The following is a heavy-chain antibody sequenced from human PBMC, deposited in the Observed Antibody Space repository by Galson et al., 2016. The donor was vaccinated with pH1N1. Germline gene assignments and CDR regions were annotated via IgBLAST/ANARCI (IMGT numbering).Heavy chain of an antibody. CDR1: GDSTDTHY. Sequence: LSLTCTVSGDSTDTHYWNWIRQPPGKGLELLGYASYNGRTKYNPSLQSRVTISIDTSKNQFSLKLSSVTAADTAVYFCARESVIIRPTTMAFDYWGQGALVTVSS. D-gene: IGHD3-10*01. CDR3: ARESVIIRPTTMAFDY. CDR2: ASYNGRT. V-gene: IGHV4-59*11. J-gene: IGHJ4*02.